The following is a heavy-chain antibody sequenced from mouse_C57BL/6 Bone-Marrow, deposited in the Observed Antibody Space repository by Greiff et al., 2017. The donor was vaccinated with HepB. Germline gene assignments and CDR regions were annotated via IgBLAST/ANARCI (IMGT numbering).Heavy chain of an antibody. CDR2: ISSGSSTI. V-gene: IGHV5-17*01. CDR3: ARGERSSAWFAY. CDR1: GFTFSDYG. Sequence: EVQGVESGGGLVKPGGSLKLSCAASGFTFSDYGMHWVRQAPEKGLEWVAYISSGSSTIYYADTVKGRFTISRDNAKNTLFLQMTSLRSEDTAMYYCARGERSSAWFAYWGQGTLVTVSA. J-gene: IGHJ3*01.